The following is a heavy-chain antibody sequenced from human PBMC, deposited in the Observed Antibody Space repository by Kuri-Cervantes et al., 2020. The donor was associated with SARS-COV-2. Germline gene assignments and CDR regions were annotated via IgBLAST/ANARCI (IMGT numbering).Heavy chain of an antibody. J-gene: IGHJ6*03. D-gene: IGHD3-3*01. CDR1: GGTFSSYA. Sequence: SVKVSCKASGGTFSSYAISWVRQAPGQGLEWMGGIIPIFGTANYAQKFQGRVTITTDESTSTAYMELSSLRSEDTAVYYCARTQSYITIFGVVNYYMDVWGKGTTVTSSS. CDR3: ARTQSYITIFGVVNYYMDV. CDR2: IIPIFGTA. V-gene: IGHV1-69*05.